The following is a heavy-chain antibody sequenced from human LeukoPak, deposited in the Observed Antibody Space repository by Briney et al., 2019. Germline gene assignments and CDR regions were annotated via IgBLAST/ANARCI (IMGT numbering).Heavy chain of an antibody. V-gene: IGHV5-51*01. J-gene: IGHJ5*02. CDR1: GYSINNYW. D-gene: IGHD2-15*01. CDR2: IYPADSDI. Sequence: GESHQISCKGSGYSINNYWIGWVRQMPGKGLEWMGIIYPADSDIRYSPSFQGQVTISADKSISTAYLQWSSLKASDTAMYYCARQEYCSGGSCYTWFDPWGQGTLVTVSS. CDR3: ARQEYCSGGSCYTWFDP.